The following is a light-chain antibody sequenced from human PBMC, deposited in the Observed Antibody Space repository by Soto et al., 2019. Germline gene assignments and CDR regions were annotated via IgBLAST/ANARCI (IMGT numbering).Light chain of an antibody. CDR3: QQYNNWPPRT. Sequence: EIVMTQSPSPLSASPGERATLSCRASQSISSNLAWYQQKPGKAPRLLIHGASTRATGIPARFSGSGSGTEFTLTISSLQSEDFAVYYCQQYNNWPPRTFGGGNKVEIK. CDR1: QSISSN. V-gene: IGKV3-15*01. CDR2: GAS. J-gene: IGKJ4*01.